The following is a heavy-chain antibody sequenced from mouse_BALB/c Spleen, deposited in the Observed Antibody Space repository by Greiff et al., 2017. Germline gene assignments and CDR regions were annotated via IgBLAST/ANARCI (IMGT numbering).Heavy chain of an antibody. CDR3: ARDTTVVAYYAMDY. D-gene: IGHD1-1*01. CDR1: GFSFTSYG. V-gene: IGHV2-9*02. J-gene: IGHJ4*01. CDR2: IWAGGST. Sequence: VKLVESGPGLVAPSQSLSITCTVSGFSFTSYGVHWVRQPPGKGLEWLGVIWAGGSTNYNSALMSRLSISKDNSKSQVFLKMNSLQTDDTAMYYCARDTTVVAYYAMDYWGQGTSVTVSS.